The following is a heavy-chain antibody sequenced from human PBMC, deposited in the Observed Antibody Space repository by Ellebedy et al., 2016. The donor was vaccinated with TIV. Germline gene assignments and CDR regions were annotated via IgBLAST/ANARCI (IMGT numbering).Heavy chain of an antibody. J-gene: IGHJ1*01. CDR2: MSPNSGNT. CDR1: GYTFTTLD. V-gene: IGHV1-8*01. D-gene: IGHD6-6*01. CDR3: ARDRDGSSSSDFQH. Sequence: AASVKVSCKASGYTFTTLDINWVRQATGQGLEWMGWMSPNSGNTGFAQKFQGRVTMTRDTSTSTAYMELRSLRSDDTAIYYCARDRDGSSSSDFQHWGPGTLVTVSS.